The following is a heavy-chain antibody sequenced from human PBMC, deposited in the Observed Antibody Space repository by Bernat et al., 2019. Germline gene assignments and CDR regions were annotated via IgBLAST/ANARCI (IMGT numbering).Heavy chain of an antibody. J-gene: IGHJ4*02. CDR2: IKTDGGSP. CDR1: GFTFSSHW. D-gene: IGHD6-13*01. V-gene: IGHV3-74*01. Sequence: EVQLVESGGGLVQPGGSLRVSCAASGFTFSSHWMHWVRQTPGKGLVWVSRIKTDGGSPSYADSVKGRFTISRDNAKNTLFLQMNSLRAEDTAVYYCARGRVAAPGTGEYWGQGTLVTVSA. CDR3: ARGRVAAPGTGEY.